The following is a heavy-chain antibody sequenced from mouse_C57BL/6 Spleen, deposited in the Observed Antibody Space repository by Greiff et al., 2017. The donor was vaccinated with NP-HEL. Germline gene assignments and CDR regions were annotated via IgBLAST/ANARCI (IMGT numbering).Heavy chain of an antibody. CDR1: GYTFTSYW. Sequence: LQESGAELVKPGASVKLSCKASGYTFTSYWMQWVKQRPGQGLEWIGEIDPSDSYTNYNQKFKGKATLTVDTSSSTAYMQLSSLTSEDSAVYYCARRETGTRNCDYWGQGTTLTVSS. J-gene: IGHJ2*01. V-gene: IGHV1-50*01. CDR2: IDPSDSYT. D-gene: IGHD4-1*01. CDR3: ARRETGTRNCDY.